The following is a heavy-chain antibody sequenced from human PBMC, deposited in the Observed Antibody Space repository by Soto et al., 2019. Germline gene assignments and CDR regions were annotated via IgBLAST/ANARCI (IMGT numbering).Heavy chain of an antibody. D-gene: IGHD3-16*01. Sequence: QVQLQESGPGLVKPSGTLSLTCAVSSGSISSSNWWSWVRQPPGKGLQWIGAIYHSGSTNYNPSLKSRVTISVDKSKNQFSLKLSSVTAADTAVYYCARFGSSHPDDAFDIWGQGTMVTVSS. V-gene: IGHV4-4*02. CDR3: ARFGSSHPDDAFDI. CDR1: SGSISSSNW. J-gene: IGHJ3*02. CDR2: IYHSGST.